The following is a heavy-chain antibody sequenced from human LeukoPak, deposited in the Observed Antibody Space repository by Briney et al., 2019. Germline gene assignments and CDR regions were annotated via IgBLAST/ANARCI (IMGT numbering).Heavy chain of an antibody. CDR3: ARVLWFGESKEGYSYYMDV. J-gene: IGHJ6*03. CDR1: GDSVSSGSYY. Sequence: SETLSLTCTASGDSVSSGSYYWGWIRQPPGEGLEWIGSIYYSGDTYYNPSLESRVTISVDTSKNQFSLKLSSVTAADTAVYYCARVLWFGESKEGYSYYMDVWGKGTTVTVSS. CDR2: IYYSGDT. V-gene: IGHV4-39*01. D-gene: IGHD3-10*01.